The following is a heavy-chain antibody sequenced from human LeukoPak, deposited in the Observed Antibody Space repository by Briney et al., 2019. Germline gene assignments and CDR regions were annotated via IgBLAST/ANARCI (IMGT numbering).Heavy chain of an antibody. J-gene: IGHJ4*02. D-gene: IGHD1-7*01. V-gene: IGHV4-34*01. CDR1: GGSITSYY. CDR3: ATVVVNWNYLNF. Sequence: SETLSLTCTVSGGSITSYYWSWIRQPPGKGLEWIGEINHTGTTNYNPSLKGRFTISVDTSKNQFSLILNSVTAADTAVYYCATVVVNWNYLNFWGRGVLVTVSS. CDR2: INHTGTT.